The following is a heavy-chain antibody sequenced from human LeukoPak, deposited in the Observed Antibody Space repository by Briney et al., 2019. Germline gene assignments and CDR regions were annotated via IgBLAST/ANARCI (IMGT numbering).Heavy chain of an antibody. CDR3: GVGYYDILTGRYYFDY. Sequence: ISSSGSTIYYADSVKGRFTISRDNAKNSLYLQMNSLRAEDTAVYYCGVGYYDILTGRYYFDYWGQGTLVTVSS. CDR2: ISSSGSTI. J-gene: IGHJ4*02. V-gene: IGHV3-11*01. D-gene: IGHD3-9*01.